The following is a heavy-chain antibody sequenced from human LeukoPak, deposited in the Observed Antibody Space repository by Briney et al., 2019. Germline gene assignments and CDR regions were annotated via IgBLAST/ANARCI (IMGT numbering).Heavy chain of an antibody. V-gene: IGHV3-21*05. D-gene: IGHD1-26*01. CDR3: VREAAATLFDY. CDR2: ISSSGSYI. J-gene: IGHJ4*02. CDR1: GFTFSSYE. Sequence: GGSLRLSCAASGFTFSSYEMNWVRQAPGKGLERVSYISSSGSYIYYADSVKGRFSISRDNTQNSLSLRMNSLRAEDTAVYYCVREAAATLFDYWGQGTLVTVSS.